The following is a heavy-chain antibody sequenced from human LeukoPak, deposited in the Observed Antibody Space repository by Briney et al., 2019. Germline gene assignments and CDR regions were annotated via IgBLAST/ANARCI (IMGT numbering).Heavy chain of an antibody. Sequence: SGTLSLTCAVSGGSISSSNWWSWVRQPPGKGLEWIGEIYHSGSTNYNPSLKSRVTISVDKSKNQFSLKLSSVTAADTAVYYCARHVSDYGDVYYYYYGMDVWGQGTTVTVSS. V-gene: IGHV4-4*02. CDR1: GGSISSSNW. D-gene: IGHD4-17*01. CDR2: IYHSGST. J-gene: IGHJ6*02. CDR3: ARHVSDYGDVYYYYYGMDV.